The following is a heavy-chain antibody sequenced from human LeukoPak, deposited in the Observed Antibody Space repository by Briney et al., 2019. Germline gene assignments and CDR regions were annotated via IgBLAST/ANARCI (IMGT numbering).Heavy chain of an antibody. CDR1: GGTFSSYA. CDR2: IIPIFGTA. Sequence: ASVKVSCKASGGTFSSYAISWVRQVPGQGLEWMGGIIPIFGTANYAQKFQGRVTITADESTSTAYMELSSLRSEDTAVYYCARGASFSYDSSGYYGRLYYYYYMDVWGKGTTVTISS. J-gene: IGHJ6*03. V-gene: IGHV1-69*13. CDR3: ARGASFSYDSSGYYGRLYYYYYMDV. D-gene: IGHD3-22*01.